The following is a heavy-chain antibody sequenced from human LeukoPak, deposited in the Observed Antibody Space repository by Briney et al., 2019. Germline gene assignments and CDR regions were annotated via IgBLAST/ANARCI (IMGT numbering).Heavy chain of an antibody. CDR1: GFTFSTYW. V-gene: IGHV3-74*01. CDR3: TIDPVGSAGDFDY. D-gene: IGHD1-26*01. J-gene: IGHJ4*02. CDR2: INTDGSTT. Sequence: GGSLRLSCAASGFTFSTYWMHWVRQAPGKGLVWVSRINTDGSTTDYADSVKGRFTMSRDNAKNTLYLQMSSLRAEDTAPYYCTIDPVGSAGDFDYWGQGTLVTVAS.